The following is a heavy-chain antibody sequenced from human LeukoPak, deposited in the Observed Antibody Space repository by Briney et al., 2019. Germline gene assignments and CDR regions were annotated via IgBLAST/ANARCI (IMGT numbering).Heavy chain of an antibody. CDR1: GFIFSNYA. CDR3: ASQQRTRYEVKYYYEH. CDR2: IAFDGANK. V-gene: IGHV3-30-3*01. J-gene: IGHJ4*02. D-gene: IGHD1/OR15-1a*01. Sequence: PGGSLRLSCSASGFIFSNYAMNWVRQAPGKGLEWVAVIAFDGANKYYADSVKGRFTISRDNSKNTVSLQMNSLRPEDTGLYYCASQQRTRYEVKYYYEHWGQGTLVTVSS.